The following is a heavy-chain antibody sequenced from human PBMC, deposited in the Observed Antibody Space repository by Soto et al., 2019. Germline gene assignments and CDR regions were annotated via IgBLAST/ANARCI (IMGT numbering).Heavy chain of an antibody. CDR3: ARDRAAYYYGSGPFDP. J-gene: IGHJ5*02. V-gene: IGHV3-30-3*01. D-gene: IGHD3-10*01. CDR1: GFTFSSYA. CDR2: ISYDGSNK. Sequence: QVQLVESGRGVVQPGRSLRLSCAASGFTFSSYAMHWVRQAPGKGLEWVAVISYDGSNKYYADSVKGRFTISRDNSKNTLYLQMNSLRAEDTAVYYCARDRAAYYYGSGPFDPWGQGTLVTVSS.